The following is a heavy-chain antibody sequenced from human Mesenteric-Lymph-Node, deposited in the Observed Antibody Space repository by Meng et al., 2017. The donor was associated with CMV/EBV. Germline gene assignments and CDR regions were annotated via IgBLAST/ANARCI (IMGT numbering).Heavy chain of an antibody. V-gene: IGHV3-33*06. CDR3: AKDLVVVPAADY. D-gene: IGHD2-2*01. CDR2: IWYDGSGK. CDR1: GFTFNIHG. Sequence: LSLTCAASGFTFNIHGMHWVRQAPGKGLEWVAVIWYDGSGKHYGDSVKGRFTISRDNSKNTLYLQMNSLRAEDTAVYYCAKDLVVVPAADYWGQGTLVTVSS. J-gene: IGHJ4*02.